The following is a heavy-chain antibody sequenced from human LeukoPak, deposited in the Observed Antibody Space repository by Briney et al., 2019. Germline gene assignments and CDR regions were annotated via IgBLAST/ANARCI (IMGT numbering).Heavy chain of an antibody. CDR3: ARDPYPGVWFDP. V-gene: IGHV4-59*01. D-gene: IGHD3-10*01. CDR2: IYYSGST. CDR1: GGSFSGYY. Sequence: SETLSLTCAVYGGSFSGYYWSWIRQPPGKGLEWIGYIYYSGSTNYNPSLKSRVTISVDTSKNQFSLKLSSVTAADTAVYYCARDPYPGVWFDPWGQGTLVTVSS. J-gene: IGHJ5*02.